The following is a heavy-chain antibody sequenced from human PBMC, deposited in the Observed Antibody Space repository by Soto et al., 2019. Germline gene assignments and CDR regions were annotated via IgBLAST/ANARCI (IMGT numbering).Heavy chain of an antibody. Sequence: QVQLQESGPGLVKPSQTLSLTCTVSGGSISSGGYYWSWIRQHPGKGLEWIGYIYYSGSTYYNPSLKSRVTISVDTSKNQFSLKLSSVTAADTAVYFCAISEGGDPDDAFDIWGQGTMVTVSS. J-gene: IGHJ3*02. D-gene: IGHD3-16*01. CDR2: IYYSGST. CDR1: GGSISSGGYY. CDR3: AISEGGDPDDAFDI. V-gene: IGHV4-31*03.